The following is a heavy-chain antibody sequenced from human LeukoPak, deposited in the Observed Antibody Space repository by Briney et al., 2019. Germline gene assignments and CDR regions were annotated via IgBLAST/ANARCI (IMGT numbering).Heavy chain of an antibody. CDR3: AQTSMTYFDY. J-gene: IGHJ4*02. V-gene: IGHV4-38-2*02. CDR1: GYSISSGYY. Sequence: PSETLSLTCTVSGYSISSGYYWGWIRQPPGKGLEWIGSIYHSGSTYYNPSLKSRVTISVDTSKNQFSLKLSSVTAADTAVYYCAQTSMTYFDYWGQGTLVTVSS. CDR2: IYHSGST.